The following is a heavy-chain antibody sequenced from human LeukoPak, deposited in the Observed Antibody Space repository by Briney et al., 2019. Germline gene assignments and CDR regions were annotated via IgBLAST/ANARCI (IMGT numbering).Heavy chain of an antibody. CDR1: GYTFTGYY. J-gene: IGHJ5*02. D-gene: IGHD3-10*01. Sequence: ASVKVSCKASGYTFTGYYIHWVRQAPGQGLEWMGWINPDSGGTNYAQKFQGRVTMTRDTSIRTVYMELSRLRSDDTAVYYCANTYALGNYYKGGFDPWGQGTLVTVSS. CDR2: INPDSGGT. V-gene: IGHV1-2*02. CDR3: ANTYALGNYYKGGFDP.